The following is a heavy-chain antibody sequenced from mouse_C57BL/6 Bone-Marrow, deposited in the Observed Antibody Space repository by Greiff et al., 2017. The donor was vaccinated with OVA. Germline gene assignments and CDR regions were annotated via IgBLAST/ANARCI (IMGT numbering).Heavy chain of an antibody. CDR1: GFSLTSYA. CDR3: AREPYYGSSYDWYCDV. D-gene: IGHD1-1*01. J-gene: IGHJ1*03. CDR2: IWTGGGT. Sequence: QVQLQQSGPGLVAPSQSLSITCTVSGFSLTSYAISWVRQPPGKGLEWLGVIWTGGGTNYNSALKSRLSISKDNSKSQVFLKMNSLQTDDTARYYCAREPYYGSSYDWYCDVWGTGTTVTVSS. V-gene: IGHV2-9-1*01.